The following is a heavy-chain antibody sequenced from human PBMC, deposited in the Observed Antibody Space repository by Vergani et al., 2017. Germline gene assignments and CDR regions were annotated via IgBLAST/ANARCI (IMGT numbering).Heavy chain of an antibody. J-gene: IGHJ5*02. V-gene: IGHV1-46*01. CDR1: GYAFTSHH. CDR2: INPSDGTT. CDR3: ALYGVKPNSNWCDP. Sequence: QVQLVQSGAEVKKPGASVKVSCKASGYAFTSHHLQWVRQAPGQGFEWMGIINPSDGTTSYAQRFQGRVTLTRDTSTITVYMELRSRRSDDTAIYYCALYGVKPNSNWCDPWGQGTLVSVSS. D-gene: IGHD1-14*01.